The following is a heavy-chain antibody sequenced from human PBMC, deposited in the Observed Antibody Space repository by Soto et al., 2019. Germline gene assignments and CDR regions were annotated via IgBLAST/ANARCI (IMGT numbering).Heavy chain of an antibody. CDR2: ISSGSSYI. D-gene: IGHD6-13*01. CDR1: GFIFTGYN. J-gene: IGHJ4*02. CDR3: ARRRAAAGTLTFDY. V-gene: IGHV3-21*01. Sequence: GGSLRLSCAASGFIFTGYNMNWVRQAPGKGLECVSSISSGSSYIYYADSVKGRFTISRDNAKNSLYLQMNTLRAEDTALYYCARRRAAAGTLTFDYWGQGTRVTVSS.